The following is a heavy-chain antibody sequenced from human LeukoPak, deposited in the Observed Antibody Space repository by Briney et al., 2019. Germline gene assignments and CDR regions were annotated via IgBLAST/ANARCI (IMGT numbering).Heavy chain of an antibody. Sequence: GGSLRLSCTASGFTFSSYGMHWVRQAPGKGLEWVAVISYDGSNKYYADSVKGRFTISRDNSKNTLYLQMNSLRAEDTAVFYCARDRDGVVVGGFDSWGQGTLVTVSS. V-gene: IGHV3-30*03. CDR2: ISYDGSNK. J-gene: IGHJ4*02. D-gene: IGHD2-15*01. CDR3: ARDRDGVVVGGFDS. CDR1: GFTFSSYG.